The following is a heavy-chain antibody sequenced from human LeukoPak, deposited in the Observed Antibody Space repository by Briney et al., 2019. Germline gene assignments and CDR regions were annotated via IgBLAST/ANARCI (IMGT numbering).Heavy chain of an antibody. CDR2: ISYSGST. V-gene: IGHV4-59*01. J-gene: IGHJ4*02. Sequence: PSETLSLTCTVSGDSISSYHWSWIRQPPGQGLEWIGYISYSGSTNYNLSLKSRVTISVDTSKNQFSLKLSSVTAADTAVYYCARVGRGDHTWGSYYFDHWGQGTLVTVSS. CDR3: ARVGRGDHTWGSYYFDH. D-gene: IGHD3-16*01. CDR1: GDSISSYH.